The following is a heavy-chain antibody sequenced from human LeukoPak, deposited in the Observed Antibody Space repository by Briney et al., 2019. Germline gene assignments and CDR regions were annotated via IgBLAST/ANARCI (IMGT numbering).Heavy chain of an antibody. CDR1: GGSFSGYY. D-gene: IGHD3-22*01. Sequence: KASETLSLTCAVYGGSFSGYYWSWIRQPPGKGLEWIGEINHSGSTNYNPSLKSRVTISVDTSKNQFSLKLSSVTAADTAAYYCARGDYYDSSGYYHEPDYWGQGTLVTVSS. J-gene: IGHJ4*02. V-gene: IGHV4-34*01. CDR2: INHSGST. CDR3: ARGDYYDSSGYYHEPDY.